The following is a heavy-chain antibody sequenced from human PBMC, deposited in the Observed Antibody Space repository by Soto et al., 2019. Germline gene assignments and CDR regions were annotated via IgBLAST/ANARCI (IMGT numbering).Heavy chain of an antibody. J-gene: IGHJ4*02. CDR2: ISKSGENT. CDR3: AKDPPTTGTTFDF. Sequence: HPGGSLRLSCGASGFTFSNFAMSWVRQAPGKGLEWVSTISKSGENTYYADSVKGRFTISRDNSKNTLFLQINSLRAEDTAIYYCAKDPPTTGTTFDFWGQGTLVTVSS. CDR1: GFTFSNFA. D-gene: IGHD1-1*01. V-gene: IGHV3-23*01.